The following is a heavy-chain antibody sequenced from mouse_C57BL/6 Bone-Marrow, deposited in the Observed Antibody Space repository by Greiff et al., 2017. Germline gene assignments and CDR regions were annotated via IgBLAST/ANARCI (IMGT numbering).Heavy chain of an antibody. CDR3: VRDNNGACVAY. Sequence: DVMLVESGGGLVQPKGSLKLSCAASGFTFTTSAMTWVRQAPGKGLEWVARIRRKSSTYATYYAASVKDSFTISSADSTSMLYLQMNNQKTDDTAMYYGVRDNNGACVAYGCQGTRVTVSA. CDR2: IRRKSSTYAT. J-gene: IGHJ3*01. D-gene: IGHD1-3*01. CDR1: GFTFTTSA. V-gene: IGHV10-3*01.